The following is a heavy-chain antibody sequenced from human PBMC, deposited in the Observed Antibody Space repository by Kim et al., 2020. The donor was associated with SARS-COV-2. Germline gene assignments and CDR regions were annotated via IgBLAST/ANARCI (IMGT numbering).Heavy chain of an antibody. CDR1: GFTFSSYA. D-gene: IGHD3-3*01. CDR3: AKQDYDFWSGYYVEGY. J-gene: IGHJ4*02. Sequence: RGSLRLSCAASGFTFSSYAMSWVRQAPGKGLEWVSAISGSGGSTYYADSVKGRFTISRDNSKNTLYLQMNSLRAEDTAVYYCAKQDYDFWSGYYVEGYWGQGTLVTVSS. CDR2: ISGSGGST. V-gene: IGHV3-23*01.